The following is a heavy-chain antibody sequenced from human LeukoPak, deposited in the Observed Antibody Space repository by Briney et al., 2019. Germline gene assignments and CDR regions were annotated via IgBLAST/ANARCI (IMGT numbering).Heavy chain of an antibody. CDR3: TRDTLRGYFDL. V-gene: IGHV3-48*03. CDR2: ISSSGGTI. Sequence: GGSLRLSCAASGFTLSSYEVNWVRQAPGKGLEWISYISSSGGTIYYADSVKGRFTISRDNAQSSLFLQMNSPRAEDTAVYYCTRDTLRGYFDLWGRGTLVTVSS. CDR1: GFTLSSYE. J-gene: IGHJ2*01.